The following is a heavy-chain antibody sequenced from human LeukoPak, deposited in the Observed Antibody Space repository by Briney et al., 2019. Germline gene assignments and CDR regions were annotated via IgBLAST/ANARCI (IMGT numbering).Heavy chain of an antibody. D-gene: IGHD6-13*01. Sequence: ASVKVSCKASGYTFTAYYMHWVRQAPGQGLEWMGRIDPSSGGTNYAQKFQGRVTMTRDTSISTAYMELSRLRSDDTAVYYCARERYSTGFDPWGQGALVTVSS. V-gene: IGHV1-2*06. CDR1: GYTFTAYY. CDR3: ARERYSTGFDP. CDR2: IDPSSGGT. J-gene: IGHJ5*02.